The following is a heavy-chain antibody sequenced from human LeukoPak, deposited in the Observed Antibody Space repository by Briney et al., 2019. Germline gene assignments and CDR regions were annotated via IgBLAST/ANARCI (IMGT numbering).Heavy chain of an antibody. CDR1: GFTFISYW. CDR3: ASEEGVYYDSSGYGDY. V-gene: IGHV3-7*01. J-gene: IGHJ4*02. CDR2: IKQDGSEK. Sequence: GGSLRLSCAASGFTFISYWMSWVRQAPGKGLEWVANIKQDGSEKYYVDSVKGRFTISRDNAKNSLYLQMNSLRAEDTAVYYCASEEGVYYDSSGYGDYWGQGTLVTVSS. D-gene: IGHD3-22*01.